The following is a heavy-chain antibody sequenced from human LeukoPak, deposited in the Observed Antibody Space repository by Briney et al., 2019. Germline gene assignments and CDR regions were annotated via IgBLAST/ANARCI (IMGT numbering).Heavy chain of an antibody. CDR2: IYYSGST. Sequence: PSETLSLTCTVSGGSISSGGYYWSWIRQHPGKGLEWIGYIYYSGSTYYNPSLKSRVTISVDTSKNQFSLKLSSVTAADTAVYYCARDRPYYYDSSGDCYGMDVWGQGTTVTVSS. J-gene: IGHJ6*02. CDR1: GGSISSGGYY. V-gene: IGHV4-31*03. D-gene: IGHD3-22*01. CDR3: ARDRPYYYDSSGDCYGMDV.